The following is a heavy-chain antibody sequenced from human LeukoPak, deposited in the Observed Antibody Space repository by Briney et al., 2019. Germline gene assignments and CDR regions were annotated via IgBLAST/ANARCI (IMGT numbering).Heavy chain of an antibody. CDR2: IYYSGST. CDR1: GGSISSYY. Sequence: SETLSLTCTVSGGSISSYYWSWIRQPPGEGLEWIGYIYYSGSTNYNPSLKSRVTISVDTSKNQFSMKLSSVTAADTAVYYCARATWGLGLMNFDSWGQGTLVTVSS. V-gene: IGHV4-59*01. D-gene: IGHD7-27*01. J-gene: IGHJ4*02. CDR3: ARATWGLGLMNFDS.